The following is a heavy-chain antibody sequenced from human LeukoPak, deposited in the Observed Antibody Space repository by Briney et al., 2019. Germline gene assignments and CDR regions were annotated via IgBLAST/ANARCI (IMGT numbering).Heavy chain of an antibody. CDR1: GYTFTGYY. Sequence: ASVKVSCKASGYTFTGYYMHWVRQAPGQGLEWMGWTNPNSGGTNYAQKFQGWVTVTRDTSISTAYMELSRLRSDDTAVYYCARDTEGDYYYGMDVWGQGTTVTVSS. CDR3: ARDTEGDYYYGMDV. D-gene: IGHD3-16*01. J-gene: IGHJ6*02. V-gene: IGHV1-2*04. CDR2: TNPNSGGT.